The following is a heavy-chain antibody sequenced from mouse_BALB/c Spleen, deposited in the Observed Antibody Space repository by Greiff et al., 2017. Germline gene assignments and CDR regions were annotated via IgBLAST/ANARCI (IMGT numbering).Heavy chain of an antibody. CDR2: IWGDGST. Sequence: VHLVESGPGLVAPSQSLSITCTVSGFSLTGYGVNWVRQPPGKGLEWLGMIWGDGSTDYNSALKSRLSISKDNSKSQVFLKMNSLQTDDTARYYCARDGITTGHYYAMDYWGQGTSVTVSS. D-gene: IGHD1-1*01. J-gene: IGHJ4*01. CDR3: ARDGITTGHYYAMDY. V-gene: IGHV2-6-7*01. CDR1: GFSLTGYG.